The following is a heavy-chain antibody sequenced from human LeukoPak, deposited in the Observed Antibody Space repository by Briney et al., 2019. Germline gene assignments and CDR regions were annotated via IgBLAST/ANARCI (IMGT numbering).Heavy chain of an antibody. Sequence: GGSLRLSCAASGLTISSYSMNWVRQAPGKGLQWVSYISSSSSTIYYADSVKGRFTISRDNAKNSLYLQMNSLRADDTAVYYCAELGITMIGGVWGKGTTVTISS. CDR2: ISSSSSTI. CDR3: AELGITMIGGV. CDR1: GLTISSYS. J-gene: IGHJ6*04. V-gene: IGHV3-48*04. D-gene: IGHD3-10*02.